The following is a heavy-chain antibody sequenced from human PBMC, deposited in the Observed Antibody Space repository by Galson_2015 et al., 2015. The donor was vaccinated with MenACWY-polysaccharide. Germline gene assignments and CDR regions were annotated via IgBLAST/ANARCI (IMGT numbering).Heavy chain of an antibody. Sequence: SLRLSCAASGFTFSSYDMSWVRQAPGKGLEWVSTISGSAGGTYYADSVRGRFTISRDNSKNTLYLQMNSLRAGDTAVYYCAKLIRSANCGGDCYDDFWGQGSLVTVSS. CDR2: ISGSAGGT. D-gene: IGHD2-21*02. J-gene: IGHJ4*02. CDR1: GFTFSSYD. CDR3: AKLIRSANCGGDCYDDF. V-gene: IGHV3-23*01.